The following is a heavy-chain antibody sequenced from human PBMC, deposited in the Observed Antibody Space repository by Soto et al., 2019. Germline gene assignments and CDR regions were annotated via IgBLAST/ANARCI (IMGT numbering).Heavy chain of an antibody. CDR1: GFTFTSSA. J-gene: IGHJ4*02. CDR3: AADHTITIFGVVIRDDY. Sequence: ASVKVSCKASGFTFTSSAVQWVRQARGQRLEWIGWIVVGSGNTNYAQKFQERVTITRDMSTSTAYMELSSLRSEDTAVYYCAADHTITIFGVVIRDDYWGQGTLVTVSS. V-gene: IGHV1-58*01. D-gene: IGHD3-3*01. CDR2: IVVGSGNT.